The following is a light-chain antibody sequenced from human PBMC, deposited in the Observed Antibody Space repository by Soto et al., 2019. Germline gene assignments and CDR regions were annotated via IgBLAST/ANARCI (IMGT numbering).Light chain of an antibody. CDR2: AAS. V-gene: IGKV1-9*01. Sequence: IQLTQSPSSLSASVGDRVTITCRASQGISSYLAWYQQKPGKAPKLLIYAASTLQSGVPLRFSGSGSGTDLTLTISSLQPEDFATYYCQQLKSYPPTFGQGTKVEIK. CDR1: QGISSY. CDR3: QQLKSYPPT. J-gene: IGKJ1*01.